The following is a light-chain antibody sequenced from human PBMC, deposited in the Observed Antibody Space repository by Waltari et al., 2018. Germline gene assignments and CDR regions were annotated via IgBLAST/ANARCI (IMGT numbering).Light chain of an antibody. CDR1: QGISSY. CDR3: QPGNRNPFS. V-gene: IGKV1-13*02. CDR2: YAN. J-gene: IGKJ3*01. Sequence: IQMSQSPSSLSASVGDRVTITCRASQGISSYLNWYQQKPGKAPKLLMYYANSLASGVPPRFTCSVSQTEFTLTLTSLQPEDFATYYCQPGNRNPFSFCPETKLDI.